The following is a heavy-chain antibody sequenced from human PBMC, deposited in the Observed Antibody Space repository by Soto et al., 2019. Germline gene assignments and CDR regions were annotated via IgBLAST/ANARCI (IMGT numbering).Heavy chain of an antibody. J-gene: IGHJ4*02. CDR1: GFTFGDYA. CDR3: TRDPYYYGSGSYSQIDY. CDR2: IRSKAYGGTT. V-gene: IGHV3-49*03. Sequence: GGTLRLSCTASGFTFGDYAMSWFRRAPGKGQEWVGFIRSKAYGGTTEYAVSVKGRFTISRDDSKSIAYLQMNSLKTEDTAVYYCTRDPYYYGSGSYSQIDYWGQGTLVTVSS. D-gene: IGHD3-10*01.